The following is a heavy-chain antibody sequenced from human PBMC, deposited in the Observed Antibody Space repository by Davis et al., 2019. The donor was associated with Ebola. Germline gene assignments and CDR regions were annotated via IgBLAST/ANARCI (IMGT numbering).Heavy chain of an antibody. J-gene: IGHJ6*02. V-gene: IGHV4-61*08. D-gene: IGHD3-22*01. CDR1: GGSVNSGGYY. CDR3: ARQKLGRYYYDSSGYFDYYYGMDV. CDR2: IYNSGAT. Sequence: SETLSLTCSVSGGSVNSGGYYWTWIRQSPGKGLEWIGYIYNSGATKYNPSHKGRLTISIDTSKNQFSLQLRSVTADDTAVYYCARQKLGRYYYDSSGYFDYYYGMDVWGQGTTVTVSS.